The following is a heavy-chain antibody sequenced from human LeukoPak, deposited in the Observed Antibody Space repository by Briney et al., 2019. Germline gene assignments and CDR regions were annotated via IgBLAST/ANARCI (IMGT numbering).Heavy chain of an antibody. D-gene: IGHD4-11*01. Sequence: SETLSLTCAVSGYSISSGYYWGWIRQPPGKGLEWIGSIYHSGSTYYNPSLKSRVTISVDTSKNQFSLKLSSVTAADTAVYYCARLQGYFDYWGQGTLVTVSS. CDR3: ARLQGYFDY. CDR1: GYSISSGYY. V-gene: IGHV4-38-2*01. CDR2: IYHSGST. J-gene: IGHJ4*02.